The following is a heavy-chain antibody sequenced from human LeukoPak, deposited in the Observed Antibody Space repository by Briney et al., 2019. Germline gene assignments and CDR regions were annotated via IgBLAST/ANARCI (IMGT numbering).Heavy chain of an antibody. Sequence: PSETLSLTCTLSGGSISSGCYYWGWIRQHPGKGLEWIGYIYYSVSDYYNPALKNLVTTSVDTSKTQFYLKLSSVSATGTAVYYCDRGAQYCSSTSCRLTYFDYWGQGTLVTVSS. J-gene: IGHJ4*02. CDR1: GGSISSGCYY. D-gene: IGHD2-2*01. CDR3: DRGAQYCSSTSCRLTYFDY. V-gene: IGHV4-31*01. CDR2: IYYSVSD.